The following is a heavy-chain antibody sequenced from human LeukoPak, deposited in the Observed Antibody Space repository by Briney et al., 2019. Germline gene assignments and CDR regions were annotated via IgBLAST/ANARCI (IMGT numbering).Heavy chain of an antibody. CDR3: AKDGPVFCSSTSCYVLDY. Sequence: PGGSLRLACATPPFTFSSSVMPWVRQAPAKGLERVSFLRYDGSNQYYVDSVKRRFTIPRDNHNNTRYLQMNSLRAEDTAVNYCAKDGPVFCSSTSCYVLDYWGQGTLVTVCS. V-gene: IGHV3-30*02. CDR1: PFTFSSSV. J-gene: IGHJ4*02. CDR2: LRYDGSNQ. D-gene: IGHD2-2*01.